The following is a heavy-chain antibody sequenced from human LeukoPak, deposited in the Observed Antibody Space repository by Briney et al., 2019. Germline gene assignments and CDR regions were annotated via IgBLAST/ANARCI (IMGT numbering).Heavy chain of an antibody. J-gene: IGHJ4*02. Sequence: GASVKVSCKASGYTFTCYYMHWVRQAPGQGLEWMGWINPNSGGTNYAQKFQGRVTMTRDTSISTAYMELSRLRSDDTAVYYCARDLPPVAVFDYWGQGTLVTVSS. CDR3: ARDLPPVAVFDY. D-gene: IGHD2-15*01. CDR2: INPNSGGT. V-gene: IGHV1-2*02. CDR1: GYTFTCYY.